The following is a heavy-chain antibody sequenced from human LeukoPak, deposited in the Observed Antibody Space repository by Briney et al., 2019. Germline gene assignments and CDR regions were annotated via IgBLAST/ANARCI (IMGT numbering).Heavy chain of an antibody. CDR2: IYSGGST. J-gene: IGHJ4*02. Sequence: GGSLRLSCAASGLTVSSNYMSWVRQAPGKGLEWVSVIYSGGSTFYADSVKGRFTFSRDNSKNTLYLQMNSLRAEDTAVYYCARDLGIRVAGPFLDYWGQGSLVTVSS. D-gene: IGHD6-19*01. CDR1: GLTVSSNY. CDR3: ARDLGIRVAGPFLDY. V-gene: IGHV3-66*01.